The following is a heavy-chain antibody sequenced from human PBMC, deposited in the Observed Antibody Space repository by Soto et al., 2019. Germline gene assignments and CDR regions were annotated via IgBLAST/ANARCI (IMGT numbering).Heavy chain of an antibody. V-gene: IGHV1-69*01. J-gene: IGHJ3*02. CDR1: GGTFSSYA. CDR3: ARPSYYDSSGYYSGSHAFDI. D-gene: IGHD3-22*01. Sequence: QVQLVQSGAEVKKPGSSVKVSCKASGGTFSSYAISWVRQAPGQGLELMGGIIPVFGTANYAQKFQGRVKIIAAESTSTTYMELSSLRSEDTAVYFCARPSYYDSSGYYSGSHAFDIWGQGTMVTVSS. CDR2: IIPVFGTA.